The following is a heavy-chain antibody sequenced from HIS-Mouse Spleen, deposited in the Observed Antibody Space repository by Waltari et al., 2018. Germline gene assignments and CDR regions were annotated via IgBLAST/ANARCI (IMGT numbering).Heavy chain of an antibody. V-gene: IGHV4-39*07. J-gene: IGHJ2*01. CDR1: GGSISSSSYY. CDR3: AREIPYSSSWYDWYFDL. CDR2: IYYSGST. D-gene: IGHD6-13*01. Sequence: QLRLQESGPGLVKPSETLSLTCTVSGGSISSSSYYWGWLRQPPGKGLEWIGSIYYSGSTYYNPSLKSRVTISVDTSKNQFSLKLSSVTAADTAVYYCAREIPYSSSWYDWYFDLWGRGTLVTVSS.